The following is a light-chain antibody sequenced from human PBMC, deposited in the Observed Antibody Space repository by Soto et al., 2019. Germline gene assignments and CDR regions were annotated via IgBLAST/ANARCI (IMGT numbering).Light chain of an antibody. Sequence: DIQMTQSPSTLSASVGDRVTITCRASQSFTRWLAWYQQKPGKAPKLLIYDASNLEIGAPSRFSGSGSGTEFTLTISSLQPDDFATYYCQKYHKWPFYTFGQGTRLEIK. V-gene: IGKV1-5*01. CDR1: QSFTRW. CDR3: QKYHKWPFYT. J-gene: IGKJ5*01. CDR2: DAS.